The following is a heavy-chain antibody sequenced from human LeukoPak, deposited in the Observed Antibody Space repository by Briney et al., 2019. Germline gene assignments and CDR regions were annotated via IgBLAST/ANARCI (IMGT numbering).Heavy chain of an antibody. D-gene: IGHD6-19*01. Sequence: GGSLRLSCAASGFTFMSYAMSWVCQAPGKGLEGVEGISGSGGSTFYADSGKGRFTISRDNSKNTRYLQMNSLRAEDTAVYYCARNSAWGLFFFDFWGQGTLVTVSS. CDR3: ARNSAWGLFFFDF. CDR1: GFTFMSYA. V-gene: IGHV3-23*01. CDR2: ISGSGGST. J-gene: IGHJ5*01.